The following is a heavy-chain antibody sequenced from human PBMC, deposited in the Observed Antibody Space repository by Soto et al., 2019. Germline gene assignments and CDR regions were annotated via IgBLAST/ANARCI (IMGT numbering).Heavy chain of an antibody. CDR1: GFTFDDYA. V-gene: IGHV3-9*01. CDR3: AKDASITTTYLAH. Sequence: EVQLVESGGGLVQPGRSLRLSCAASGFTFDDYAMHWFRLAPGKGLEWVSSISWNSGNIDYADSVKGRSTVSRDNAKNSLYLQMNSLRSEDTDMYYCAKDASITTTYLAHWGQGTLVTVSA. CDR2: ISWNSGNI. D-gene: IGHD1-1*01. J-gene: IGHJ4*02.